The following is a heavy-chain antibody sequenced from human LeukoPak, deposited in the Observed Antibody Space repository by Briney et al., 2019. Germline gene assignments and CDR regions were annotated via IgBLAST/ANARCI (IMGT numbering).Heavy chain of an antibody. V-gene: IGHV4-4*07. CDR3: ARAAKTTVNWFDP. D-gene: IGHD4-11*01. Sequence: SETLSLTCTVSGGSIGGYHWCWIRQPAGQGLEWIGRFYSSGTTNYNPSLKSRVTMSVDSSKNQFSLKLNSVTAADTAVYYCARAAKTTVNWFDPWGQGTLVTVSS. CDR2: FYSSGTT. J-gene: IGHJ5*02. CDR1: GGSIGGYH.